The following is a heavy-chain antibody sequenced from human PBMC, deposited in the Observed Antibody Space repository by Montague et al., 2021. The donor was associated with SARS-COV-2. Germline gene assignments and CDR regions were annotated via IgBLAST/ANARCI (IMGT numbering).Heavy chain of an antibody. CDR1: GGSVSRISSH. D-gene: IGHD2-21*02. J-gene: IGHJ6*02. CDR3: ASLGSPAYCGGDCYLRDYGTDV. Sequence: SETLSLTCTVSGGSVSRISSHWGWIRQPPGKGLEYIGSFYYAGGTQYNPSLKSRVTISVDTSNDQVSLKINSVTAADTAVYFCASLGSPAYCGGDCYLRDYGTDVWGQGTRVTVSS. V-gene: IGHV4-39*01. CDR2: FYYAGGT.